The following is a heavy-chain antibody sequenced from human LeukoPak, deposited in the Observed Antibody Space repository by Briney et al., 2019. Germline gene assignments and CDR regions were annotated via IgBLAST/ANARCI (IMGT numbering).Heavy chain of an antibody. Sequence: PGGSLRLSCAASGFTFSSYSMNWVRQAPGKGLEWVSSISSSSSYIYYADSVKGRFTISRDNAKNSLYLQMNSLRAEDTAVYYCARGVLHYYDSSEHPPFQHWGQGTLVTVSS. CDR1: GFTFSSYS. CDR3: ARGVLHYYDSSEHPPFQH. CDR2: ISSSSSYI. V-gene: IGHV3-21*01. D-gene: IGHD3-22*01. J-gene: IGHJ1*01.